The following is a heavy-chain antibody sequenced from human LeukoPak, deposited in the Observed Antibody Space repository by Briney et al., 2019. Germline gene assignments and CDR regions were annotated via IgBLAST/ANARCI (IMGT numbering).Heavy chain of an antibody. Sequence: GGSLRLSCAASGFTFDDYAMHWVRQAPGKGLEWVSGISWNSGSIGYADSVKGRFTISRDNAKNSLYLQMNSLRAEDTALYYCAKDITGSGCYYSSYFDYWGQGTLVTVSS. D-gene: IGHD3-22*01. CDR2: ISWNSGSI. J-gene: IGHJ4*02. CDR3: AKDITGSGCYYSSYFDY. V-gene: IGHV3-9*01. CDR1: GFTFDDYA.